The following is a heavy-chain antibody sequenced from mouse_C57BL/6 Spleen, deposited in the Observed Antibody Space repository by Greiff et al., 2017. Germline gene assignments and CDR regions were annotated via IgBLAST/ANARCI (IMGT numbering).Heavy chain of an antibody. CDR3: ARGPYYYGSSYWFAY. V-gene: IGHV1-80*01. CDR1: GYAFSSYW. D-gene: IGHD1-1*01. Sequence: VQRVESGAELVKPGASVKISCKASGYAFSSYWMNWVKQRPGKGLEWIGQIYPGDGDTNYNGKFKGKATLTADKSSSPAYMQLSSLTSEDSAVYFCARGPYYYGSSYWFAYWGQGTLVTVSA. J-gene: IGHJ3*01. CDR2: IYPGDGDT.